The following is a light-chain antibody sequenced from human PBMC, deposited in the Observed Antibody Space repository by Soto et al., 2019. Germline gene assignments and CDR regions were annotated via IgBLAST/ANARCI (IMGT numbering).Light chain of an antibody. V-gene: IGKV1-33*01. CDR1: QDVSNY. CDR2: DAA. CDR3: QQSHNLPVT. J-gene: IGKJ5*01. Sequence: DIRMTQSPSSLSASVGDRVTITCQASQDVSNYLNWYQQKPGKAPKLLIYDAANSETGVPSRFSGSGSGTDFTFTISSLQPEDTATYYCQQSHNLPVTFGQGTRLEIK.